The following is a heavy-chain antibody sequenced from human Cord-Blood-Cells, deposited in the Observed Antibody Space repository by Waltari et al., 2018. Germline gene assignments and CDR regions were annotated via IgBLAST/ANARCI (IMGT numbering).Heavy chain of an antibody. CDR1: GGSISSYY. CDR2: IYYSGST. CDR3: ASRAQLGQGGAFDI. J-gene: IGHJ3*02. V-gene: IGHV4-59*01. D-gene: IGHD3-10*01. Sequence: QVQLQESGPGLVKTSETLSLTLTVSGGSISSYYSSWIWQHPGKGLGWIWYIYYSGSTNYNPSLKSGVTISVDTSKNQFSLKLSSVTAGDTAVYYCASRAQLGQGGAFDIWGQGTMVTVSS.